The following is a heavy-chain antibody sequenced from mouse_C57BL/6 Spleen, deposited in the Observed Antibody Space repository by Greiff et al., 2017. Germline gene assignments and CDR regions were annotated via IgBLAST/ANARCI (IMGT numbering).Heavy chain of an antibody. D-gene: IGHD2-5*01. V-gene: IGHV5-16*01. CDR1: GFTFSDYY. J-gene: IGHJ3*01. CDR2: INYDGSST. CDR3: ARGGDYSNPFAY. Sequence: EVHLVESEGGLVQPGSSMKLSCTASGFTFSDYYMAWVRQVPEKGLEWVANINYDGSSTYYLDSLKSRFIISRDNAKNILYLQMSSLKSEDTATYYCARGGDYSNPFAYWGQGTLVTVSA.